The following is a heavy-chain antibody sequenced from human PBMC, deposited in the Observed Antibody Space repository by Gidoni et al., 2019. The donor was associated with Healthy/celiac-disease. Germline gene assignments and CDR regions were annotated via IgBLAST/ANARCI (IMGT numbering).Heavy chain of an antibody. CDR3: AREQSLYGDYEPFDP. CDR2: FSSSGSTI. J-gene: IGHJ5*02. Sequence: QVQLVESGGGLVKPGGSLRLSCAAPGFTFSDYYMSWIRQAPGKGLEWVSYFSSSGSTIYYADSVKGRFTISRDNAKNSRYLQMNSLRAEDTAVYYCAREQSLYGDYEPFDPWGQGTLVTVSS. D-gene: IGHD4-17*01. CDR1: GFTFSDYY. V-gene: IGHV3-11*01.